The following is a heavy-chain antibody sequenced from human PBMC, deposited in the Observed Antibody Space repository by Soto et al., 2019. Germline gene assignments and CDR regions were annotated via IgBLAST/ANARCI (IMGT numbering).Heavy chain of an antibody. CDR2: ISSSGSTI. V-gene: IGHV3-48*03. Sequence: GGSLRLSCAASGFTFSSYEMNWVRQAPGKGLEWVSYISSSGSTIYYADSVKGRFTISRDNSKNTLYLQRNSLRAEDTAVYYCENHYYDSSGYPNWGQGTLVTVSP. D-gene: IGHD3-22*01. CDR3: ENHYYDSSGYPN. J-gene: IGHJ4*02. CDR1: GFTFSSYE.